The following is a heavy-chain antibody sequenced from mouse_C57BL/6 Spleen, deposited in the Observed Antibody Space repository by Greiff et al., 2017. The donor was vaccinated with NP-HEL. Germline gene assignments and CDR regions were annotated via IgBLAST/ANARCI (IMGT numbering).Heavy chain of an antibody. D-gene: IGHD1-1*01. CDR2: IYPGDGDT. J-gene: IGHJ4*01. CDR3: ARARITTIAMDY. V-gene: IGHV1-80*01. Sequence: QVQLQQSGAELVKPGASVKISCKASGYAFSSYWMNWVKQRPGKGLEWIGQIYPGDGDTNYNGKFKGKATLTADKSSSTAYMQLSSLTSEDSAVYFCARARITTIAMDYWGQGTSVTVSS. CDR1: GYAFSSYW.